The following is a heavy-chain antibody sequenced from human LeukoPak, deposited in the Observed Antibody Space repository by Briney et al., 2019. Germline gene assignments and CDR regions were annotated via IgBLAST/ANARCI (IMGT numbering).Heavy chain of an antibody. V-gene: IGHV3-7*01. CDR2: IKEDGSEK. D-gene: IGHD1-26*01. J-gene: IGHJ6*02. CDR1: GFTFSSYA. Sequence: GGSLRLSCAASGFTFSSYAMSWIRQAPGKGMQWVANIKEDGSEKFYVDSLKGRFTISRDNAKNSLYLQMNSLRAEDTALYYCARDGLGSGRTGGMDVWGQGTTVTVSS. CDR3: ARDGLGSGRTGGMDV.